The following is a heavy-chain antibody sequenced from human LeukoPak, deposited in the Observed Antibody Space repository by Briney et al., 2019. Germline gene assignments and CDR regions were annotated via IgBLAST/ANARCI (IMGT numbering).Heavy chain of an antibody. V-gene: IGHV4-34*01. CDR1: GGSFSGYY. CDR3: ASTYYGSGGYESPYYYYYMDV. J-gene: IGHJ6*03. D-gene: IGHD3-10*01. CDR2: INHSGST. Sequence: SETLSLTCAVYGGSFSGYYWSWIRQPPGKGLEWIGEINHSGSTNYNPSLKSRVTISVDTSKNQFSLKLSSVTAADTAVYYCASTYYGSGGYESPYYYYYMDVWGKGTTVTISS.